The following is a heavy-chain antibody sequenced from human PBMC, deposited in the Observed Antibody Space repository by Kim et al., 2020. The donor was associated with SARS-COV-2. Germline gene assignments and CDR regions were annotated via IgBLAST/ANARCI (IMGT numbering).Heavy chain of an antibody. D-gene: IGHD1-26*01. V-gene: IGHV3-30*04. CDR1: GFTFSSYA. CDR3: ARLESRSYRGYFDY. Sequence: GGSLRLSCAASGFTFSSYAMHWVRQAPGKGLEWVAVISYDGSNKYYADSVKGRFTISRDNSKNTLYLQMNSLRAEDTAVYYCARLESRSYRGYFDYWGQG. CDR2: ISYDGSNK. J-gene: IGHJ4*02.